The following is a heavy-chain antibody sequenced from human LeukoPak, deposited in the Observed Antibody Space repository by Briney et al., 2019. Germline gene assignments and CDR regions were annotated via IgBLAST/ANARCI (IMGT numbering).Heavy chain of an antibody. J-gene: IGHJ5*02. Sequence: KPGGSLRLSCAASGFTFSDYYMSWIRQAPGKGLEWVSYISSSGSTIYYADSVKGRFTISRDNAKNSLYLQMNSLRAEDTAVYYCARLCTVTTGIDNWFDPWGQGTLVTVSS. CDR1: GFTFSDYY. CDR2: ISSSGSTI. D-gene: IGHD4-17*01. CDR3: ARLCTVTTGIDNWFDP. V-gene: IGHV3-11*04.